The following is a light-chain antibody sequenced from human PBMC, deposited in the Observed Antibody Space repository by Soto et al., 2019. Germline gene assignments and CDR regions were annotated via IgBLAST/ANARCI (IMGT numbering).Light chain of an antibody. J-gene: IGLJ2*01. CDR3: SSYTSSSPYVV. CDR1: SSDVGGYNY. V-gene: IGLV2-14*01. Sequence: QSALTQPASVSGSPGQSITISCTGTSSDVGGYNYVSWYQQHPGKAPKLMIYDVSNRPSGVSNRFSCSKSGNTASLTISGLQAEDEAEYYCSSYTSSSPYVVFGGGTKLTVL. CDR2: DVS.